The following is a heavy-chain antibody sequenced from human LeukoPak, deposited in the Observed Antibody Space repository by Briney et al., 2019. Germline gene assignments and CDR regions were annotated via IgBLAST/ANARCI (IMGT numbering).Heavy chain of an antibody. CDR2: SIPIFGTA. CDR1: GGTFSSYA. D-gene: IGHD3-10*01. Sequence: SVKVSCKASGGTFSSYAISWVRQAPGQGLEWMGGSIPIFGTANYAQKFQGRVTITADKSTSTAYMELSSLRSEDTAVYYCARDGDQVRGAEYYYYGMDVWGKGTTVTVSS. V-gene: IGHV1-69*06. CDR3: ARDGDQVRGAEYYYYGMDV. J-gene: IGHJ6*04.